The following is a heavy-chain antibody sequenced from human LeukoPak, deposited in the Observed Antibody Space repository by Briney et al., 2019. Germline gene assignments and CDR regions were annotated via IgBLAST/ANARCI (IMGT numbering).Heavy chain of an antibody. CDR2: VYYTGST. D-gene: IGHD2-15*01. J-gene: IGHJ3*02. Sequence: PSETLSLTCTVSGGSVSRVSLYCGWIRQSPGQGLEWIGYVYYTGSTNYNPSLKSRVSISIDTSKNQFSLKLNSVTAADTAVYYCARGGPSWWYGFDTWGQGTMVTVSS. V-gene: IGHV4-61*01. CDR3: ARGGPSWWYGFDT. CDR1: GGSVSRVSLY.